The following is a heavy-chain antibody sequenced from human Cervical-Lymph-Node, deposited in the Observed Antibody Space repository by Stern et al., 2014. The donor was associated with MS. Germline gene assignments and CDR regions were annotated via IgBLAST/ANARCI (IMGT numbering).Heavy chain of an antibody. CDR1: GGV. V-gene: IGHV1-69*06. CDR3: ARGTGDNWFDP. J-gene: IGHJ5*02. D-gene: IGHD3-10*01. Sequence: VQLVQSGADVKKPGSAVRVSCKASGGVSWLRQAPGQGLEHMGGIIRPVGTAHYAQRFQGRLTIAADTSRNTTYMELRSLRSADTAVYYCARGTGDNWFDPWGQGTLVSVSS. CDR2: IIRPVGTA.